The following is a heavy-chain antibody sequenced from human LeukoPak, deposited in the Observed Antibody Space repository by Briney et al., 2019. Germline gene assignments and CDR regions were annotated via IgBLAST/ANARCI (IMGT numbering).Heavy chain of an antibody. CDR1: GFTFSNYA. J-gene: IGHJ6*03. CDR3: AKDPNVRMEYVYYMDV. V-gene: IGHV3-23*01. D-gene: IGHD2-8*01. Sequence: PGGSLRLSCAASGFTFSNYAMTWVRQAPGKGLEWVSVISGSGKSTYYADSVRGRFTISRDNSKNTVDLQMNSLRAEDTAVYYCAKDPNVRMEYVYYMDVWGKGTTVTVSS. CDR2: ISGSGKST.